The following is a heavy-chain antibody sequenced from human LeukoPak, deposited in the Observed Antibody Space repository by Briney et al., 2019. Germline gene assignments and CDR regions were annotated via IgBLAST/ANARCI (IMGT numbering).Heavy chain of an antibody. CDR3: ARESYYYDYVWGRGDEEYQIDY. CDR1: GCSISSYY. D-gene: IGHD3-16*01. J-gene: IGHJ4*02. Sequence: PSETLSLTCTASGCSISSYYWSWIRQPPGKGLEWIGYIYYSGSTNYNPSLKSRVTISVDTSKNQFSLKLSSVTAADTAVYYCARESYYYDYVWGRGDEEYQIDYWGQGTLVTVSS. CDR2: IYYSGST. V-gene: IGHV4-59*12.